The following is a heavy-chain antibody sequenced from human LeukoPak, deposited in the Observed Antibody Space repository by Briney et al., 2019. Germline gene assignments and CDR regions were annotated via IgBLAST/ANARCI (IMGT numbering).Heavy chain of an antibody. CDR3: ARIIAAAGTYYYYYMGV. J-gene: IGHJ6*03. D-gene: IGHD6-13*01. Sequence: PSQTLSLTCTVSGGSISSYYWSWVRHPPGKGLEWIGYIYYSGSTNYNPSIKSRVTISVDTSKNQFSLKLSSVTAADTAVYYCARIIAAAGTYYYYYMGVWGKGTTVTISS. CDR2: IYYSGST. CDR1: GGSISSYY. V-gene: IGHV4-59*01.